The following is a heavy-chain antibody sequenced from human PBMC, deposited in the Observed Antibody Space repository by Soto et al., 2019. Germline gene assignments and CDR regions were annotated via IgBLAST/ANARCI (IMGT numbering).Heavy chain of an antibody. CDR2: IIPIFGTA. D-gene: IGHD1-26*01. CDR3: ARDGGRHSGGIDY. V-gene: IGHV1-69*01. J-gene: IGHJ4*02. Sequence: QVQLVQSGAEVKKPGSSVKVSCKASGGTFSSYSINWVRQAPGQGLEWMGEIIPIFGTANYAQKFQGRVTITADESTSTAYTELSSLRSEDTAVYYCARDGGRHSGGIDYWGQGTLVTFSS. CDR1: GGTFSSYS.